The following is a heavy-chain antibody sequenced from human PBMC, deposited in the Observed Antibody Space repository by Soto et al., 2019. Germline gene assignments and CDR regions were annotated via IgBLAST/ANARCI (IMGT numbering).Heavy chain of an antibody. CDR2: ISCCGGST. V-gene: IGHV3-23*01. CDR1: GFNFKKFA. CDR3: AKADGEQWLIPHLDN. Sequence: GGSLRLSXEASGFNFKKFAMGWVRQAPGEGLEWVSGISCCGGSTFYADSVKGRFSLARDDSKNTLSLQLNSLRVEDTAHYYCAKADGEQWLIPHLDNWGQGTQVTVSS. D-gene: IGHD6-19*01. J-gene: IGHJ1*01.